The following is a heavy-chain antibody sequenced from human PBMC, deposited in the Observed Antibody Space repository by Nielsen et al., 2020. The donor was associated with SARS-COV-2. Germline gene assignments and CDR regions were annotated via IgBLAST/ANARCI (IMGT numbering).Heavy chain of an antibody. V-gene: IGHV3-23*01. Sequence: GESLKISCAASGFTFSSYAMSWVRQAPGKGLEWVSAISGSGGSTYYADSVKGRFTISRHNSKNTLYLQMNSLRAEDTAVYYCASSVGAEGYFQHWGQGTLVTVSS. CDR2: ISGSGGST. J-gene: IGHJ1*01. CDR3: ASSVGAEGYFQH. D-gene: IGHD1-26*01. CDR1: GFTFSSYA.